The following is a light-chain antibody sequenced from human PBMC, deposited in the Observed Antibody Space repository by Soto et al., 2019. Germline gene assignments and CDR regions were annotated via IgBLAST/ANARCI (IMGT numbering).Light chain of an antibody. CDR3: QQRSNWPPWT. V-gene: IGKV3-11*01. CDR2: DAS. CDR1: QSVSSY. Sequence: EIVLTQSPATLSLSPGERATLSCRASQSVSSYLAWYQQKPGQAPRLLIYDASNRATGIPARFSGSGSGTDFTLTISSLEPDDFAVYYCQQRSNWPPWTFGQGPKVDIK. J-gene: IGKJ1*01.